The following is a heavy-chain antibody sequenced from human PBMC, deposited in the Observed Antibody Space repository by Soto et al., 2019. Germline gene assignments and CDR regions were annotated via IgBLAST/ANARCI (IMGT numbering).Heavy chain of an antibody. Sequence: QVQLQESGPGLVEPSGTLSLTCAVSGAPINGNDWWDWVRPAPGKGLGWIGEIYHGGSIYYNPSLKSRATISLDNSKNQFSLILTSVTAADTSRYFCAREHYQSGSWAYDFWGQGALVTVSS. J-gene: IGHJ4*01. CDR2: IYHGGSI. CDR3: AREHYQSGSWAYDF. D-gene: IGHD2-2*01. V-gene: IGHV4-4*02. CDR1: GAPINGNDW.